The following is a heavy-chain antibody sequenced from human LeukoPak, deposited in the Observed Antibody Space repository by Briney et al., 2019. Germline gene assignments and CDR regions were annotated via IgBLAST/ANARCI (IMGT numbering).Heavy chain of an antibody. J-gene: IGHJ4*02. Sequence: SVKVSCKASGGTFSSYAISWVRQAPGQGLEWMGRIIPILGIANYAQKFQGRVTITADKSTSTAYMELSSLRSEDTAVYYCARERITMVRGVIFYFDYWGQGTLVTVSS. V-gene: IGHV1-69*04. D-gene: IGHD3-10*01. CDR2: IIPILGIA. CDR1: GGTFSSYA. CDR3: ARERITMVRGVIFYFDY.